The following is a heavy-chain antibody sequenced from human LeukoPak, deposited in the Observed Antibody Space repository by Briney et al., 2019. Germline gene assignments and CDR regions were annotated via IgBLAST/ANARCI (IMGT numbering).Heavy chain of an antibody. CDR3: ARDRYYDGSGHYFESIY. Sequence: SVKLSCKASGGTFGSYAVSWVRQAPGQGLEWMGGIIPILGTANYAQKFQGRVTITADESTSTAYMELSSLRSEDTAVYYCARDRYYDGSGHYFESIYWGQGTLVTVSS. CDR2: IIPILGTA. V-gene: IGHV1-69*01. J-gene: IGHJ4*02. CDR1: GGTFGSYA. D-gene: IGHD3-22*01.